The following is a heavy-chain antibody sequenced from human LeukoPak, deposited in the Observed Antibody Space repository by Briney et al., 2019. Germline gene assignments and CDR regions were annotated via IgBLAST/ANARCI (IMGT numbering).Heavy chain of an antibody. J-gene: IGHJ4*02. Sequence: GGSLRLSCAASGFTFSSYAMHWVRQAPGKGLEWVAVISYDGSNKYYADSVKGRFTISRDNAKNSLYLQMNSLRAEDAAVYYCAKAPVTSCRGAFCYPFDYWGQGTLVTVSS. CDR1: GFTFSSYA. V-gene: IGHV3-30*04. CDR2: ISYDGSNK. D-gene: IGHD2-15*01. CDR3: AKAPVTSCRGAFCYPFDY.